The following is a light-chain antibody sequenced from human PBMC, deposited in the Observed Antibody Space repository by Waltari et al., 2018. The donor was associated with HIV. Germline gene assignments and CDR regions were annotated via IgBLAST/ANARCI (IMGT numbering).Light chain of an antibody. CDR3: VTWDHSLGAVV. Sequence: QSVLTQPPSVSAAPGQKVTISCFGSTSKIGSRSVSWYQRLPGTAPQLLIYYENERPSGIPDRFSATRSGTSATLGIAGLQTGDEADYYCVTWDHSLGAVVFGGGTKLTVL. CDR1: TSKIGSRS. J-gene: IGLJ3*02. V-gene: IGLV1-51*01. CDR2: YEN.